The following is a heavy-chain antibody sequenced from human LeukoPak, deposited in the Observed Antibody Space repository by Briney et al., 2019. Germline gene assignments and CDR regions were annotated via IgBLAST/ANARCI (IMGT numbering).Heavy chain of an antibody. D-gene: IGHD1-1*01. J-gene: IGHJ4*02. CDR3: ARANRRYNWNDVGY. V-gene: IGHV1-2*02. CDR2: INPNSGGT. Sequence: ASVKVSCKASGYTFTGYYMRWVRQAPGQGLEWMGWINPNSGGTNYAQKFQGRVTMTRDTSISTAYMELSRLRSDDTAVYYCARANRRYNWNDVGYWGQGTLVTVSS. CDR1: GYTFTGYY.